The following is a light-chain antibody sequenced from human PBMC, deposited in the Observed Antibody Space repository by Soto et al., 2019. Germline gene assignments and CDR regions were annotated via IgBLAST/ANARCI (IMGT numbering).Light chain of an antibody. CDR1: QSVTKNY. CDR3: QQYGSSPRT. CDR2: GAS. Sequence: EVVLTQSPGTLSLSPGERATLSCRASQSVTKNYLAWYQQKPGQAPRLLIYGASSRATGIPDRFSGSGSGTDFTLTISRLEPEDLAVYYCQQYGSSPRTFGQGTKLEI. V-gene: IGKV3-20*01. J-gene: IGKJ2*01.